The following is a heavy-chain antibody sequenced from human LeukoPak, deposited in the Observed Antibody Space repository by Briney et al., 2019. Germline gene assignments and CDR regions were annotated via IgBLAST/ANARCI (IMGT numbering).Heavy chain of an antibody. D-gene: IGHD6-13*01. Sequence: SQTLSLTXTVSGFSVNSEDFYWSWIRQPPGAGLEWIGYIHSSGRTSYKTSLKSRVTMSIDTSKNQFSLKLTSVSAADTALYYCAIIAGGGAQTVDFWGQGTLVIVSS. CDR1: GFSVNSEDFY. J-gene: IGHJ4*02. V-gene: IGHV4-30-4*08. CDR3: AIIAGGGAQTVDF. CDR2: IHSSGRT.